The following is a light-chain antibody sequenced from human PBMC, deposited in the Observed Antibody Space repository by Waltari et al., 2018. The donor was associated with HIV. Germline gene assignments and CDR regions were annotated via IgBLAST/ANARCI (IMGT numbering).Light chain of an antibody. CDR3: GSFTTTNTHSYV. CDR1: SSDVVDYNS. CDR2: AVT. Sequence: QSALTQPASVSGSPGQSVTISCTGTSSDVVDYNSPSWYQQLPGSAPKLIIEAVTNRPSGITSRFSGSRSGNTASLTIAGLQTGDEADDYCGSFTTTNTHSYVFGTGTRVTVL. J-gene: IGLJ1*01. V-gene: IGLV2-14*03.